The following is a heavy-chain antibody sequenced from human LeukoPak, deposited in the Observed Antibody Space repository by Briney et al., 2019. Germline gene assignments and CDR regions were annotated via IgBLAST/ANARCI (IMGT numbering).Heavy chain of an antibody. Sequence: PSETQSLTCTVSGGSISSSSYYWGWIRQPPGKGLEWIGEINHSGSTNYNPSLKSRVTISVDTSKNQFSLKLSSVTAADTAVYYCARHGRGILTGYYIRRFWAFDIWGQGTMVTVSS. J-gene: IGHJ3*02. D-gene: IGHD3-9*01. V-gene: IGHV4-39*01. CDR3: ARHGRGILTGYYIRRFWAFDI. CDR2: INHSGST. CDR1: GGSISSSSYY.